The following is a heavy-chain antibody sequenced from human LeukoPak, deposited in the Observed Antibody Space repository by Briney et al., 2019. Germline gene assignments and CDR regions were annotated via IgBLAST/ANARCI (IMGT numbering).Heavy chain of an antibody. CDR2: ISSDGRIT. V-gene: IGHV3-30*18. CDR3: TKEGAVTGSMWFDH. D-gene: IGHD6-19*01. Sequence: GGSLRLSCAAPGFTFSSYGIHWVRQAPGKGLEWVAVISSDGRITYYADSVKGRFTISRDNSKSTMYVQMNSLRTEDTAVYYCTKEGAVTGSMWFDHWGQGTLVTVSS. J-gene: IGHJ5*02. CDR1: GFTFSSYG.